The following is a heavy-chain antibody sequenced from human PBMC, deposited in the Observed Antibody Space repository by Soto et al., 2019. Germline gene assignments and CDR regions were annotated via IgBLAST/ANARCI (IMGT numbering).Heavy chain of an antibody. CDR2: VYYSGTT. CDR3: ARTTAVPNTLRSRYFFDY. J-gene: IGHJ4*02. V-gene: IGHV4-61*01. Sequence: SETLSLTCSVSGGSVSDKTYYWSWIRQPPGKRLEWIGYVYYSGTTNYNPSLKSRVTISVDLSKNRFSLRLSSVTTADTALYYCARTTAVPNTLRSRYFFDYWGRGTLVTV. D-gene: IGHD4-17*01. CDR1: GGSVSDKTYY.